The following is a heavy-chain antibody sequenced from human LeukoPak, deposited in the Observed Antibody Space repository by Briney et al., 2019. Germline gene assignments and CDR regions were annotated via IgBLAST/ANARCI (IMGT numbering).Heavy chain of an antibody. CDR3: AKRRSYSGYDIDY. CDR1: GFTFSNYA. CDR2: ITATSDTT. D-gene: IGHD5-12*01. Sequence: PGGSLRLSCAASGFTFSNYAMTWVRQAPGKGLEWVSAITATSDTTYYVDSVKGRFTISRDNSKDTSYLQMNSLRAEDTALYYCAKRRSYSGYDIDYWGQGTLVTVSS. V-gene: IGHV3-23*01. J-gene: IGHJ4*02.